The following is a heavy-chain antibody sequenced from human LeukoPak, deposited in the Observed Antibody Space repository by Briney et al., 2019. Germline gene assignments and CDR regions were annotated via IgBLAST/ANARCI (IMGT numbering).Heavy chain of an antibody. Sequence: ASVKVSCKASGGTFSSYAISWVRQAPGQRLEWMGWINAGNGNTKYSQKFQGRVTITRDTSASTAYMELSSLRSEDTAVYYCARAGSSWEKYGMDVWGQGTTVTVSS. V-gene: IGHV1-3*01. CDR3: ARAGSSWEKYGMDV. D-gene: IGHD6-13*01. CDR1: GGTFSSYA. CDR2: INAGNGNT. J-gene: IGHJ6*02.